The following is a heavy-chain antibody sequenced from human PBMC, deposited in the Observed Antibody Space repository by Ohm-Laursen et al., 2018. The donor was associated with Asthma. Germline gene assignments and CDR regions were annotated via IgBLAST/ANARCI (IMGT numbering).Heavy chain of an antibody. J-gene: IGHJ6*02. CDR3: ARDQLDYYDSSGYYYYYYGMDV. CDR1: GFTFSDYY. D-gene: IGHD3-22*01. CDR2: ISSSGSTI. Sequence: SLRLSCAASGFTFSDYYMSWIRQAPGKGLEWVSYISSSGSTIYYADSVKGRFTISRDNAKNSLYLQMNSLRAEDTAVYYCARDQLDYYDSSGYYYYYYGMDVWGQGTTVTVSS. V-gene: IGHV3-11*04.